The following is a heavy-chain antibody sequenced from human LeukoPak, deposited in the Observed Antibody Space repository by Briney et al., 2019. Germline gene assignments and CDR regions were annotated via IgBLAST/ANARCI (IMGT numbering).Heavy chain of an antibody. J-gene: IGHJ4*02. D-gene: IGHD3-16*01. CDR1: GFTFSSYS. Sequence: PGGSLRLSCAASGFTFSSYSMNWVRQAPGKGLEWVSSISSSSSYIYYADSVKGRFTISRDNAKNSLYLQMNSLRAEDTAVYYCARSRPWGLNPCLDYWGQGTLVTVSS. CDR3: ARSRPWGLNPCLDY. CDR2: ISSSSSYI. V-gene: IGHV3-21*01.